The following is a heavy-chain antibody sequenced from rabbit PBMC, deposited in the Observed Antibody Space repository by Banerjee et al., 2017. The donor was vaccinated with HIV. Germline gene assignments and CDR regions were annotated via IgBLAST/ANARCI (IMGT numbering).Heavy chain of an antibody. D-gene: IGHD1-1*01. CDR1: GFDLSAYG. Sequence: QEQLVESGGGLVQPGGSLKLSCKASGFDLSAYGMSWVRQAPGKGLEWIGYIDPIFSTTHYASWVNGRFTISKASSTTVTLQMTSLTAADTATYFCARDTATSFSTYGMDLWGPGTLVTVS. J-gene: IGHJ6*01. CDR3: ARDTATSFSTYGMDL. CDR2: IDPIFSTT. V-gene: IGHV1S39*01.